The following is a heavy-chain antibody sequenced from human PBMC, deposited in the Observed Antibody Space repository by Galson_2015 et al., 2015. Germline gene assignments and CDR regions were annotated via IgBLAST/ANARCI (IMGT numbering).Heavy chain of an antibody. J-gene: IGHJ6*02. CDR3: AKVKGYCSGDNCYSDYYYGMDV. V-gene: IGHV3-23*01. CDR2: ISGSGGST. D-gene: IGHD2-15*01. Sequence: SLRLSCAASGFTFSSYAMSWVRQAPGKGLEWVSAISGSGGSTYYADSVKGRFTISRDSSKNTLYLQMNSLRAEDTAVYYCAKVKGYCSGDNCYSDYYYGMDVWGQGTTVTVSS. CDR1: GFTFSSYA.